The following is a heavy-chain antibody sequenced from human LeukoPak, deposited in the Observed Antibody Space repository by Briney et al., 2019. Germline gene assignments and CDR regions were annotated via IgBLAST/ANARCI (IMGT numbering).Heavy chain of an antibody. Sequence: GGSLRLSCAASGFTVSSNYMSWVRQAPGKGLEWVSVIYSDGSTYYADSVKGRFIISRDNSKNTLYLEMNSLRVEDTAVYYCAKGLTGTKYYFDHWGQGTQVTVSS. D-gene: IGHD1-7*01. J-gene: IGHJ4*02. CDR3: AKGLTGTKYYFDH. CDR1: GFTVSSNY. CDR2: IYSDGST. V-gene: IGHV3-53*01.